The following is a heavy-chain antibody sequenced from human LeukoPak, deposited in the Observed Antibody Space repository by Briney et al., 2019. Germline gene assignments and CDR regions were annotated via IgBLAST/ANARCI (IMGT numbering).Heavy chain of an antibody. CDR2: IYYSGST. CDR3: ARKGYYYGSGAPGWAFDI. Sequence: PSETLSLTCTVSGGSISSSSYYWGWIRQPPGKGLEWIGSIYYSGSTYYNPSVNSRVSISVNTSKTQFSLKLTSVTAADTAVYYCARKGYYYGSGAPGWAFDIWGQGTMVTVSS. V-gene: IGHV4-39*07. J-gene: IGHJ3*02. CDR1: GGSISSSSYY. D-gene: IGHD3-10*01.